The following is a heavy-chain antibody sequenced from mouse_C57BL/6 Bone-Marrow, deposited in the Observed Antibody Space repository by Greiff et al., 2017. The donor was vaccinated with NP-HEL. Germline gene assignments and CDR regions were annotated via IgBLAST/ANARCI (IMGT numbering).Heavy chain of an antibody. V-gene: IGHV5-9-1*02. CDR2: ISSGGDYI. CDR3: TRDPGDGAWFAY. Sequence: EVQRVESGEGLVKPGGSLKLSCAASGFTFSSYAMSWVRQTPEKRLEWVAYISSGGDYIYYADTVKGRFTISGDNARNTLYLQMSSLKSEDTAMYYCTRDPGDGAWFAYWGQGTLVTVSA. J-gene: IGHJ3*01. D-gene: IGHD3-3*01. CDR1: GFTFSSYA.